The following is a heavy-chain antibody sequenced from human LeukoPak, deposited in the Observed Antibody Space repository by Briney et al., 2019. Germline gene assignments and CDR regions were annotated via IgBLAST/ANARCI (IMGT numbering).Heavy chain of an antibody. Sequence: GGSLRLSCTGSGFSFSTYWMIWVRQAPGKGLEGVASIKQDGSEKYYVDSVKGRFTISRDNAKNSLYLQMNRLRAEDTAVYYCAREVLWFGELLAPFGYWGQGTLVTVSS. CDR2: IKQDGSEK. V-gene: IGHV3-7*03. CDR1: GFSFSTYW. CDR3: AREVLWFGELLAPFGY. J-gene: IGHJ4*02. D-gene: IGHD3-10*01.